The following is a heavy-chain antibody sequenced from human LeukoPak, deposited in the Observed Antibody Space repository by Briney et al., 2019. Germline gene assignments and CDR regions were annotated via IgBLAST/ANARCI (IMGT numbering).Heavy chain of an antibody. CDR2: ALYDGNT. J-gene: IGHJ5*02. D-gene: IGHD6-13*01. CDR3: ARDRGGAAAFDWFDP. CDR1: GGSINSHY. V-gene: IGHV4-59*11. Sequence: PSETLSLTCSVSGGSINSHYWNWIRQPPGKGLEWIGSALYDGNTHYNPSLKSRVTISVDTSKTQFSLKLTSVTAADTAVYYCARDRGGAAAFDWFDPWGQGTLVTVSS.